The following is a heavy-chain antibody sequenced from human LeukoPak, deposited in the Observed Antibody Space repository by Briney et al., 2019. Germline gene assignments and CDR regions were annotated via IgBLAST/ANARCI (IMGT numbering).Heavy chain of an antibody. D-gene: IGHD3-16*02. V-gene: IGHV3-23*01. J-gene: IGHJ5*02. CDR2: ARGTIVST. CDR1: GFTFSTYA. CDR3: AKGGFLSHFDP. Sequence: PGGSLRLSCAASGFTFSTYAMSWVRQAPGRGLEWVSTARGTIVSTYYADSVRGRFTISRDNSKNTLYLQMNSLRGDDTAVYYCAKGGFLSHFDPWGQGTLVTAPS.